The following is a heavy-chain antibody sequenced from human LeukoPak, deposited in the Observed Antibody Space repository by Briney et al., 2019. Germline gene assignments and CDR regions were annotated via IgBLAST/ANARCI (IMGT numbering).Heavy chain of an antibody. CDR3: ARASKGDFWSGYLAHYYYYYMDV. CDR1: GGSISSSSYY. D-gene: IGHD3-3*01. J-gene: IGHJ6*03. Sequence: TPSETLSLTCTVSGGSISSSSYYWGWIRQPPGKGLEWIGSIYYSGSTYYNPSLKSRVTISVDKSKNQFSLKLSSVTAADTAVYYCARASKGDFWSGYLAHYYYYYMDVWGKGTTVTVSS. CDR2: IYYSGST. V-gene: IGHV4-39*07.